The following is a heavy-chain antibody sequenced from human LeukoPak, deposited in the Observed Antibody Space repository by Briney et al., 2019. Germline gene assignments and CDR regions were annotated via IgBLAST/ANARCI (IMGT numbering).Heavy chain of an antibody. Sequence: GGSLRLSCAASGFTFSSYWMSCVRQAPGKGLEWVANIKQDGSEKYYVDSVKGRFTISRDNAKNSLYLQMNSLRAEDTAVYYCARNRVMTTVTTFWFDPWGQGTLVTVSS. CDR3: ARNRVMTTVTTFWFDP. D-gene: IGHD4-11*01. CDR1: GFTFSSYW. V-gene: IGHV3-7*01. CDR2: IKQDGSEK. J-gene: IGHJ5*02.